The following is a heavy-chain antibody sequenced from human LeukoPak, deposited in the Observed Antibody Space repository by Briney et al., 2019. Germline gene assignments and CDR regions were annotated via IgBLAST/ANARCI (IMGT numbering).Heavy chain of an antibody. CDR3: VTGGQNRVALGY. CDR2: ISSNGGST. D-gene: IGHD2-15*01. J-gene: IGHJ4*02. V-gene: IGHV3-64D*09. Sequence: GGSLRLSCSASGFTFSSYAMHWVPQAPGRGREYVSAISSNGGSTYYADSVKGRFTISRDNSKNTLYLQMSSLRAEDTAVYYCVTGGQNRVALGYWGQGTLVTVSS. CDR1: GFTFSSYA.